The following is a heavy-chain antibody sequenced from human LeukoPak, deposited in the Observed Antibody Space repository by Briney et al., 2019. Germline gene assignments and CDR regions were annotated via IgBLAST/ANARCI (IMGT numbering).Heavy chain of an antibody. CDR3: ARSQPYCSSTSCYPPPIYYYYYAMDV. V-gene: IGHV4-61*02. CDR1: GGSISSGNYY. J-gene: IGHJ6*02. Sequence: SQTLSLTCTVSGGSISSGNYYWSWIRQPAGKGLEWIGRIYTSGSTNYNPSLKSRVNISVDTSKNQFSLKLSSVTAADPAVYYCARSQPYCSSTSCYPPPIYYYYYAMDVWGQGTTVTVSS. D-gene: IGHD2-2*01. CDR2: IYTSGST.